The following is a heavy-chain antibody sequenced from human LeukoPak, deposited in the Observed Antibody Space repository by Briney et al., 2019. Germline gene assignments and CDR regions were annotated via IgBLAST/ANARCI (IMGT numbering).Heavy chain of an antibody. Sequence: GGSLRLSCAASGISFRSYGMHWVRQAPGKGLEWVTFIWYDASNKYYAESVKGRFTISRDNSRNTVFMQMNSLRAEDTAIYYCATDISTHYFGSWGQGTLVTVSS. CDR1: GISFRSYG. V-gene: IGHV3-30*02. CDR3: ATDISTHYFGS. CDR2: IWYDASNK. D-gene: IGHD3-9*01. J-gene: IGHJ4*02.